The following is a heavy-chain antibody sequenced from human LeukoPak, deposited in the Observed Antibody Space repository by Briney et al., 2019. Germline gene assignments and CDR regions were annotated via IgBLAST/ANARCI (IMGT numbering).Heavy chain of an antibody. Sequence: SVKVSCKASGGTFSSYAISWVRQAPGQGLEWMGAVIPIFGTVNYAQKFQGRVTITADESTSTAYMELSSLRSEGTAVYYCARVKDRDFWSGYQEHWGQGTLVTVSS. CDR3: ARVKDRDFWSGYQEH. CDR1: GGTFSSYA. CDR2: VIPIFGTV. V-gene: IGHV1-69*13. J-gene: IGHJ4*02. D-gene: IGHD3-3*01.